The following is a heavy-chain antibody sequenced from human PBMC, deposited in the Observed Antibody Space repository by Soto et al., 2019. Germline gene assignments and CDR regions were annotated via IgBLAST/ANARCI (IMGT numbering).Heavy chain of an antibody. J-gene: IGHJ6*03. CDR3: TTVFEDIVVVPAASDYYMDV. Sequence: EVQLVESGGGLVKPGGSLRLSCAASGFTFSNAWMSWVRQAPGKGLEWVGRIKSKTDGGTTDYAAPVKGGFTISRDDSKNTLYLQMNSLKTEDTAVYYCTTVFEDIVVVPAASDYYMDVWGKGTTVTVSS. CDR1: GFTFSNAW. D-gene: IGHD2-2*01. V-gene: IGHV3-15*01. CDR2: IKSKTDGGTT.